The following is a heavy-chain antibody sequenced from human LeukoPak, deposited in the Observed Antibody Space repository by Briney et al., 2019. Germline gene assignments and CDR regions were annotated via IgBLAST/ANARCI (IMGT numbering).Heavy chain of an antibody. J-gene: IGHJ4*02. V-gene: IGHV3-15*01. Sequence: PGGSLRLSCAASGFTFSNAWMSWVRQAPGKGLEWVGRIKSKTDGGTTDYAAPVKGRFTISRDDSKNTLYLQMNSLRAEDTAVYYCAKDHSGYGDYGVPVWDFDYWGQGTLVTVSS. D-gene: IGHD4-17*01. CDR3: AKDHSGYGDYGVPVWDFDY. CDR1: GFTFSNAW. CDR2: IKSKTDGGTT.